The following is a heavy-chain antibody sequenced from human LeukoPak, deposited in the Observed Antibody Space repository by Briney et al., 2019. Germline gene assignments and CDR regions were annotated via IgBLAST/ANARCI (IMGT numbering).Heavy chain of an antibody. D-gene: IGHD3-16*02. J-gene: IGHJ5*02. CDR2: IIPILGIA. V-gene: IGHV1-69*04. CDR3: AGGQTYDYVWGSYRFRRNWFDP. Sequence: SVKVSCKASGGTFSSYAISWVRQAPGQGLEWMGRIIPILGIANYAQKFQGRVTITADKSTSTAYMELSSLRSEDTAVYYCAGGQTYDYVWGSYRFRRNWFDPWGQGTLVTVSS. CDR1: GGTFSSYA.